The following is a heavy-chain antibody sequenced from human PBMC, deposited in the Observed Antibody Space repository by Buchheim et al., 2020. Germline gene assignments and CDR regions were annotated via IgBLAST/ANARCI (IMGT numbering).Heavy chain of an antibody. CDR1: GGSISSGDYY. V-gene: IGHV4-30-4*01. CDR3: ARDPGRYYSSTSCYPD. Sequence: QVQLQESGPGLVKPSQTLSLTCTVSGGSISSGDYYWSWIRQPPGKGLEWIGYIYYSGSTYYNPSLKSRVTISVETYKHQFSLKLSSVTAADTAVYYCARDPGRYYSSTSCYPDWGQGTL. J-gene: IGHJ4*02. D-gene: IGHD2-2*01. CDR2: IYYSGST.